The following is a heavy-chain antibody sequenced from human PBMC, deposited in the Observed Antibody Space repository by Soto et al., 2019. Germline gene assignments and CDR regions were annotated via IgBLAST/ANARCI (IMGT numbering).Heavy chain of an antibody. Sequence: TRSPTCPVSGDSISSCSGGWIPQAAENGLEWSGRINSSGTKKYNLSPKSRVTMSVETSKNKISLKLRYVTAADTAVYYCARGGDSSGFGYYGMDVWGQGNTVTVSS. V-gene: IGHV4-4*07. CDR1: GDSISSCS. CDR3: ARGGDSSGFGYYGMDV. CDR2: INSSGTK. J-gene: IGHJ6*02. D-gene: IGHD5-18*01.